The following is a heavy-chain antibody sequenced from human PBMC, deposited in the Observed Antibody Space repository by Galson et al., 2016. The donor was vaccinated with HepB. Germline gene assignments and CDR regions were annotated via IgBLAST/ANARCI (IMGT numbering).Heavy chain of an antibody. CDR3: AKDSVGLTNYDFWRGYYPAY. V-gene: IGHV3-30*18. Sequence: SLRLSCAASGFVFNSYAIHWVRQAPGKGLEWVAVISSDGTYKHYADSVKGRFTISRDDSKNTLYLQMNSLRAEDTAVYYCAKDSVGLTNYDFWRGYYPAYWGQGTLVTVSS. J-gene: IGHJ4*02. CDR2: ISSDGTYK. CDR1: GFVFNSYA. D-gene: IGHD3-3*01.